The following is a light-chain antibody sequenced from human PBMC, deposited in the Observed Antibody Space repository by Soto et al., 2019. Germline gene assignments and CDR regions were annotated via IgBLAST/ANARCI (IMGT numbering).Light chain of an antibody. Sequence: QSVLTQPASVSGPPGQSITISCTGTSSDVGSDNLVSWYQQHPGKAPKLMIYEGSKRPSGVSNRFSGSKSGNTASLTISGLQAEDEADYYCCSYAGSSNAIFGGGTKVTVL. CDR1: SSDVGSDNL. CDR3: CSYAGSSNAI. V-gene: IGLV2-23*01. CDR2: EGS. J-gene: IGLJ2*01.